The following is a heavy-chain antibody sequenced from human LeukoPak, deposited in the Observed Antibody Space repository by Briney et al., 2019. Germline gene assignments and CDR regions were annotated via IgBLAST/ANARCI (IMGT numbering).Heavy chain of an antibody. Sequence: PSETLSLTCTVSAGSISSSTYYWGWIRQPPGKGLEWIGTIYYSGTTYYNPSLESRVTIFEDASKNQFSLMLTSVTAADTAVYYCARQISDYYYYYMDVWGKGTTVTVSS. CDR2: IYYSGTT. D-gene: IGHD3-10*01. CDR1: AGSISSSTYY. CDR3: ARQISDYYYYYMDV. J-gene: IGHJ6*03. V-gene: IGHV4-39*01.